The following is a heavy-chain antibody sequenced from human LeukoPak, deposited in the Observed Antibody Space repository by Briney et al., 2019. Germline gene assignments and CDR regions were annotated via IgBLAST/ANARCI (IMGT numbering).Heavy chain of an antibody. D-gene: IGHD3-22*01. V-gene: IGHV1-46*01. J-gene: IGHJ4*02. CDR2: INPSGGST. CDR1: GYTFTSYY. Sequence: GASVKVSCEASGYTFTSYYMHWVRQAPGQGLEWMGIINPSGGSTSYAQKFQGRVTMTRDTSTSTVYMELSSLRSENTAVYYCARDLASSGYYWDWGQGTLVTVSS. CDR3: ARDLASSGYYWD.